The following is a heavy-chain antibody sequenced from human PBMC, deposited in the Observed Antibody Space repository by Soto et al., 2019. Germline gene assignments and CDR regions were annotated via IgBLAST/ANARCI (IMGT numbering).Heavy chain of an antibody. J-gene: IGHJ5*02. Sequence: GGSLRLSCAASGFTFSSYSMNWVRQAPGKGLEWVSSISSSSSYIYYADSVEGRFTISRDNAKNSLYLQMNSLRAEDTAVYYCARDPQQLVFSWFDPWGQGTLVTVSS. CDR1: GFTFSSYS. CDR2: ISSSSSYI. D-gene: IGHD6-13*01. CDR3: ARDPQQLVFSWFDP. V-gene: IGHV3-21*01.